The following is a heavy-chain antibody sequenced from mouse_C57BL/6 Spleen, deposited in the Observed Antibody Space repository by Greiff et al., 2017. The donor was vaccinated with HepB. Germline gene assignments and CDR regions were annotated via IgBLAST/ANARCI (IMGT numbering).Heavy chain of an antibody. Sequence: QVQLKQSGPELVKPGASVKISCKASGYAFSSSWMNWVKQRPGKGLEWIGRIYPGDGDTNYNGKFKGKATLTADKSSSTAYMQLSSLTSEDSAVYFCARSGITKGYFDVWGTGTTVTVSS. CDR3: ARSGITKGYFDV. CDR1: GYAFSSSW. CDR2: IYPGDGDT. V-gene: IGHV1-82*01. J-gene: IGHJ1*03. D-gene: IGHD1-1*01.